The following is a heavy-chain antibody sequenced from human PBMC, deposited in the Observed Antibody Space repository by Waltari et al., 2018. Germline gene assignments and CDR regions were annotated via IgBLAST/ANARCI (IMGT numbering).Heavy chain of an antibody. J-gene: IGHJ4*02. V-gene: IGHV1-69*04. D-gene: IGHD6-19*01. CDR1: GGTFNNHA. CDR3: GADLGTQWLTHPIQY. CDR2: IIPTFGIG. Sequence: QVHLEQSGSAVKKPGSSVKVSCKASGGTFNNHAVRWVRQAPGQGLEWLGRIIPTFGIGNYAQKFQGRVTITADKSTTTAYMELSGLTSEDTAVYYCGADLGTQWLTHPIQYWGQGTLLTVSS.